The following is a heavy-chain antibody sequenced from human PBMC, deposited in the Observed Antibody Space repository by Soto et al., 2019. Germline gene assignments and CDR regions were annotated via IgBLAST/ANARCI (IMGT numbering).Heavy chain of an antibody. V-gene: IGHV3-23*01. CDR1: GFTFSAFA. CDR3: AKRNRSYFDS. Sequence: PGGSLRLSCAASGFTFSAFAMSWVRQAPGKGLEWVSTISEGGGTPFYADSVKGRFTISRDNSKNTLHLQMTTLRAEDTAVYFCAKRNRSYFDSWGQGSLVTVSS. CDR2: ISEGGGTP. J-gene: IGHJ4*02.